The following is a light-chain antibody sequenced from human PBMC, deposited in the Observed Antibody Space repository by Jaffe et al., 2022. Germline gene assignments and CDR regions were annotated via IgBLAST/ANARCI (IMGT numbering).Light chain of an antibody. CDR3: AAWDDSLSAWV. CDR2: RNN. V-gene: IGLV1-47*01. Sequence: QSVLTQPPSASGTPGQRVTISCSGSSSNIGNNYLYWYQQLPGTAPKLLIYRNNQRPSGVPDRFSGSKSGTSASLAVSGLRSEDEAYYYCAAWDDSLSAWVFGGGTELTVL. CDR1: SSNIGNNY. J-gene: IGLJ2*01.